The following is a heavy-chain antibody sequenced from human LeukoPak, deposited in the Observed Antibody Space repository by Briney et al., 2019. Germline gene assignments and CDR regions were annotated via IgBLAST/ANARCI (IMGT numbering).Heavy chain of an antibody. D-gene: IGHD6-19*01. Sequence: GGSLRLSCTASGFTFGDYVMSWVRQAPGKGLEWVVFIRSKGYSEATEYAASVKGRFTISRDDSKSIAYLQMNSLKTVDTAVYYCSRPVYSSDWYVDDWGQGTLVTVSS. J-gene: IGHJ4*02. CDR1: GFTFGDYV. CDR3: SRPVYSSDWYVDD. CDR2: IRSKGYSEAT. V-gene: IGHV3-49*04.